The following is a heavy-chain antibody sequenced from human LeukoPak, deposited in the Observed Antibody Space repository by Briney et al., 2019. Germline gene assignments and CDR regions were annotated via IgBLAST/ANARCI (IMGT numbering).Heavy chain of an antibody. Sequence: PGGSLRLSCAASGFTFSSYSMNWVRQAPGKGLEWVSSISSSSSYIYYADSVKGRFTISRDNAKNSLYLQMNSLRAEDTAVYYCARDGVNILTGYDAFDIWGQGTMVTVSS. J-gene: IGHJ3*02. V-gene: IGHV3-21*01. CDR2: ISSSSSYI. D-gene: IGHD3-9*01. CDR3: ARDGVNILTGYDAFDI. CDR1: GFTFSSYS.